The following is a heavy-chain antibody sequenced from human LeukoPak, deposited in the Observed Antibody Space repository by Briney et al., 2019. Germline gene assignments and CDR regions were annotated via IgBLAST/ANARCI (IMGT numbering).Heavy chain of an antibody. CDR2: IYYSGST. D-gene: IGHD4-23*01. Sequence: SETLSLTCTVSGGPISSYYWSWIRQPPGKGLEWIGYIYYSGSTNYNPSLKSRVTISVDTSKNQFSLKLSSVTAADTAVYYCARVNGGNEGFDYWGQGTLVTVSS. CDR1: GGPISSYY. CDR3: ARVNGGNEGFDY. V-gene: IGHV4-59*12. J-gene: IGHJ4*02.